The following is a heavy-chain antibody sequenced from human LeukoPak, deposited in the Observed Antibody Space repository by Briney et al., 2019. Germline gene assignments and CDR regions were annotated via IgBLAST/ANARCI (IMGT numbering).Heavy chain of an antibody. CDR2: IHFSGST. D-gene: IGHD3-10*01. CDR1: GGSTTSYY. CDR3: TKSDGYGLIRI. V-gene: IGHV4-59*12. J-gene: IGHJ3*02. Sequence: SETLSLTCSVSGGSTTSYYWSWIRQSPGKGLEWIGYIHFSGSTNYNPSLKSRVTISLDMSKNQFSLKVISMTAADTAAYYCTKSDGYGLIRICGRGTMVTVSS.